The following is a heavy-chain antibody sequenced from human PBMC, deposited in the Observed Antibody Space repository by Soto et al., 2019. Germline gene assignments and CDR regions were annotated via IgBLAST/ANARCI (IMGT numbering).Heavy chain of an antibody. V-gene: IGHV3-21*02. CDR3: ARGSYYAY. CDR1: GFTFSNFA. D-gene: IGHD1-26*01. Sequence: EVQLVESGGGLVKPGGSLRLSCAASGFTFSNFAMSWVRQAPGKGLEWVSSISSTSDFIYYADSLKGRVTISRDNAKSSLSLQITFLGAEDTAVYYCARGSYYAYWGQGTLVTVSS. CDR2: ISSTSDFI. J-gene: IGHJ4*02.